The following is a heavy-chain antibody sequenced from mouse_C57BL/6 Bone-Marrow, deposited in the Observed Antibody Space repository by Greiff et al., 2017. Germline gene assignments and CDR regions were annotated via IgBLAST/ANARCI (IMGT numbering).Heavy chain of an antibody. CDR3: AIHGNYVPYYAMDY. CDR2: ISSGGSYT. CDR1: GFTFSSYG. Sequence: EVQRVESGGDLVKPGGSLKLSCAASGFTFSSYGMSWVRQTPDKRLEWVATISSGGSYTYYPDSVKGRFTISRDNAKNTLYLQMSSLKSEDTAMYYCAIHGNYVPYYAMDYWGQGTSVTVSS. J-gene: IGHJ4*01. V-gene: IGHV5-6*01. D-gene: IGHD1-1*01.